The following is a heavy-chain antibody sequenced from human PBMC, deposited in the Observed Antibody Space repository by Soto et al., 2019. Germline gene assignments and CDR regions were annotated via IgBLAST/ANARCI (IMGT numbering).Heavy chain of an antibody. CDR1: GGTFSSYA. Sequence: QVQLVQSGAEVKKPGSSVKVSCKASGGTFSSYAISWVRQAPGQGLEWMGGIIPIFGTANYAQKFQGRVTITADESTSTAYMELSSLRSEDTSVYYCARDYDFWSGYHLSSVFDYWGQGTLVTVSS. J-gene: IGHJ4*02. D-gene: IGHD3-3*01. CDR3: ARDYDFWSGYHLSSVFDY. V-gene: IGHV1-69*01. CDR2: IIPIFGTA.